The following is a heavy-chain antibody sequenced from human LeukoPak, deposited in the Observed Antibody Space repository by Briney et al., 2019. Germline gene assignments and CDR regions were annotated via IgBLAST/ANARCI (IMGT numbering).Heavy chain of an antibody. V-gene: IGHV3-23*01. CDR2: ISGSGAGT. J-gene: IGHJ4*02. Sequence: PGESLRLSCAASGFTFSSYAMSWVRQAPGKGLEWVSTISGSGAGTYYADSVKGRFTISRDNSKNTLYLQMNSLRVEDPAVYYCAKHHRMAARLVYFDYWGQGTLVTVSS. D-gene: IGHD6-6*01. CDR1: GFTFSSYA. CDR3: AKHHRMAARLVYFDY.